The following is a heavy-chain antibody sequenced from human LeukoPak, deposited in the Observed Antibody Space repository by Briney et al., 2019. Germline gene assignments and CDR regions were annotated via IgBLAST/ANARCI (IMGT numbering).Heavy chain of an antibody. D-gene: IGHD6-13*01. V-gene: IGHV3-30*03. CDR3: ARVSGAEAATGGYFDR. CDR1: GFTFSSYG. J-gene: IGHJ4*02. CDR2: ISYDGSYK. Sequence: GRSLRLSCAASGFTFSSYGMHWVRQAPGKGLEWVAVISYDGSYKYYADSVQGRFTISRDNSKNTLYLQMNSLSTEDTAVYYCARVSGAEAATGGYFDRWGQGTLVTVSS.